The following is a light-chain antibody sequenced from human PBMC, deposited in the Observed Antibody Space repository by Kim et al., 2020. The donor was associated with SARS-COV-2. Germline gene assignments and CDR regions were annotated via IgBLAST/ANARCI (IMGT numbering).Light chain of an antibody. CDR2: YDD. J-gene: IGLJ2*01. CDR3: SAWDDSLNIVV. CDR1: RTNIEDSD. V-gene: IGLV1-36*01. Sequence: RQTVPISCSESRTNIEDSDVNWYQHIPGKAPRLLIYYDDMLPSGVSDRFSRSKSGASASLASSGLQSEDEADYFCSAWDDSLNIVVFGGGTQLTVL.